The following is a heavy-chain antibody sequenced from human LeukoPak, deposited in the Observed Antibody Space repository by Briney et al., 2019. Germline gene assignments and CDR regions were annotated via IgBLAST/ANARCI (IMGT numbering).Heavy chain of an antibody. V-gene: IGHV1-2*02. CDR3: ARDNASSGWFGMSDY. J-gene: IGHJ4*02. CDR2: INPKSGDP. D-gene: IGHD6-19*01. Sequence: ASVKVSCKASGYTFTGYYIHWVRQALGQGLEWMGRINPKSGDPNYAQKFQGRVTMTRDTSISTAYMELSRLTSDDTAVYYCARDNASSGWFGMSDYWGQGTLVTVSS. CDR1: GYTFTGYY.